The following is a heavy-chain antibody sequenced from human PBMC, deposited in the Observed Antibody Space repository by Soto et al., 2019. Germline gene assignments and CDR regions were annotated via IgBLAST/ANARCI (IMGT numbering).Heavy chain of an antibody. CDR2: IYYSGST. Sequence: SETLSLTCTVSGGSVSSGRYYWSWIRQPPGKGLEWIGYIYYSGSTNYNPSLKSRVTISVDTSKNQFSLKLSSVTAADTAVYYCARDSHYSSSWYLGFDPWGQGTLVTVS. J-gene: IGHJ5*02. CDR3: ARDSHYSSSWYLGFDP. V-gene: IGHV4-61*01. D-gene: IGHD6-13*01. CDR1: GGSVSSGRYY.